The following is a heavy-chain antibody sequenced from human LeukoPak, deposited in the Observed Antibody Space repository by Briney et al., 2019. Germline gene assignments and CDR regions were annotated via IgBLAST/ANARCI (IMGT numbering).Heavy chain of an antibody. J-gene: IGHJ6*03. CDR2: INHSGST. V-gene: IGHV4-34*01. CDR1: GGCFSGYY. D-gene: IGHD4-11*01. CDR3: ARVTTAVYYYYYYMDV. Sequence: SYTVSLTCAVCGGCFSGYYWCWLRQPPGRGLDWMGEINHSGSTNYNPSLRSRVTISVDTSKNQFSLKLSSVTAADTAVYYCARVTTAVYYYYYYMDVWGKGTTVTVSS.